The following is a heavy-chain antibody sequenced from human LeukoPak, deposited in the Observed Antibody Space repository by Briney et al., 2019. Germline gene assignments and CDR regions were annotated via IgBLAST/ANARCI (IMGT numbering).Heavy chain of an antibody. Sequence: GGSLTLSCAASGFTVSNDYMRWVRQAPGKGLVWVSRINSDGSSTSYADSVKGRFTISRDNAKNTLYLQMNSLRAEDTAVYYCAREEVYYDILTGYYIGDYWGQGTLVTVSS. CDR3: AREEVYYDILTGYYIGDY. D-gene: IGHD3-9*01. V-gene: IGHV3-74*01. CDR2: INSDGSST. J-gene: IGHJ4*02. CDR1: GFTVSNDY.